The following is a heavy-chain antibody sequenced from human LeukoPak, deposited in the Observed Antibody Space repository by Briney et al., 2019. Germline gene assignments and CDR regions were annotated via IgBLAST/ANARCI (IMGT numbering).Heavy chain of an antibody. J-gene: IGHJ3*02. D-gene: IGHD3-3*01. V-gene: IGHV3-7*01. Sequence: GGSLRLSCAASGFPFSSYWMSWVRQAPGKGLEWVANIKEDGSEKAYVDSVKGRFTISRDNAKNSLYLQMNSLRAEDTAVYYCAREGYEDAFDIWGQGTMVTVSS. CDR3: AREGYEDAFDI. CDR1: GFPFSSYW. CDR2: IKEDGSEK.